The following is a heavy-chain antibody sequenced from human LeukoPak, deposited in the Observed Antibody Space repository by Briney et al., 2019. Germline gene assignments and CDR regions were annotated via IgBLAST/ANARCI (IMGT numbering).Heavy chain of an antibody. CDR3: ARGRLWTWDY. V-gene: IGHV4-59*08. D-gene: IGHD4/OR15-4a*01. J-gene: IGHJ4*02. CDR2: INYSGST. Sequence: SETPSLTCTVSSASISTYHWTWIRQPPGKGLEWIGYINYSGSTNYNPSLKSRVTISIDTSKNQFSLKLTSVTAADTAVYYCARGRLWTWDYWGQGALVTVSS. CDR1: SASISTYH.